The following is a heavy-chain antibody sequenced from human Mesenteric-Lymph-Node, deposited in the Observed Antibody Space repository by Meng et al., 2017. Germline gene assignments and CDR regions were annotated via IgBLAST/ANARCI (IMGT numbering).Heavy chain of an antibody. J-gene: IGHJ4*02. CDR3: ARGPQRWLQCFDY. Sequence: SETLSLTCTVSGGSISSYYWSWIRQPPGKGLEWIGEINHSGSTNYNPSLKSRVTISVDTSKNQFSLKLSSVTAADTAVYYCARGPQRWLQCFDYWGQGTLVTVSS. CDR2: INHSGST. V-gene: IGHV4-34*01. CDR1: GGSISSYY. D-gene: IGHD5-24*01.